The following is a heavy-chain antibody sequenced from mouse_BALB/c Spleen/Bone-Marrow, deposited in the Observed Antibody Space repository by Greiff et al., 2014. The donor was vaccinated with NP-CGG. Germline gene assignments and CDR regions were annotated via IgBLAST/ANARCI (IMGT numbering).Heavy chain of an antibody. V-gene: IGHV3-1*02. CDR3: ARQNDGYLYYAMDY. J-gene: IGHJ4*01. D-gene: IGHD2-3*01. CDR2: IHYRGTT. CDR1: GYSITSGYS. Sequence: EVKLMESGPDLVKPSQSLSLTCTVTGYSITSGYSWHWIRQFPGNKLEWMGYIHYRGTTNYNPSLKSRISITRDTSKNQFFLQLDSVTSDDTATYYCARQNDGYLYYAMDYWGQGTSVTVSS.